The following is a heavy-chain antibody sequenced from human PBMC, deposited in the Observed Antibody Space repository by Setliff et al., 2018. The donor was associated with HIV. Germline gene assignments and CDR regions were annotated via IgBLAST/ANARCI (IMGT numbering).Heavy chain of an antibody. J-gene: IGHJ5*02. CDR1: GFTFSSYW. CDR2: IKQDGSEK. CDR3: ARDHRPYFYDKAWFDP. V-gene: IGHV3-7*01. D-gene: IGHD3-22*01. Sequence: GGSLRLSCAASGFTFSSYWMSWVRQAPGKGLEWVANIKQDGSEKYYVDSVKGRFTISRDNAKNSLYLQMNSLRAEDTAVYYCARDHRPYFYDKAWFDPWGQGTLVTVSS.